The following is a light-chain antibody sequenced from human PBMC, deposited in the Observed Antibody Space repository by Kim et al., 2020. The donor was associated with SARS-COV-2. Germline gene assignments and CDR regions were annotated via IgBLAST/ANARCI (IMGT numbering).Light chain of an antibody. Sequence: SSELTQDPAVSVALGQTVRITCQGDSLRSYYASWYQQKPGQAPVLVIYGKNNRPSGIPDRFSGSSSGNTASVTITGAQAEDEADYYCNSRDSSGNHQVFG. CDR1: SLRSYY. J-gene: IGLJ2*01. CDR3: NSRDSSGNHQV. V-gene: IGLV3-19*01. CDR2: GKN.